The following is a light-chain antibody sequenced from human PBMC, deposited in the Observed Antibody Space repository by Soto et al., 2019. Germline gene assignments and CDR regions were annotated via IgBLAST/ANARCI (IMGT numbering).Light chain of an antibody. V-gene: IGKV1-27*01. CDR2: AAS. J-gene: IGKJ1*01. Sequence: DIQMTQSPSSLSASVGDRVTITCRASQGISNYLAWYQQKPGKVPKLLIYAASTFQSGVPSRFSGSGSGSDFTPAISGLQPEDVATDCCQKYNSAPAWTFGQGTKVEIK. CDR3: QKYNSAPAWT. CDR1: QGISNY.